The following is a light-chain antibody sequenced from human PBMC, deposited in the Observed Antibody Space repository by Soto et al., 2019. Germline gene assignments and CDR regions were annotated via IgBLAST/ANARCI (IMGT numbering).Light chain of an antibody. CDR1: SSEVCGYNY. CDR2: DVS. CDR3: SSYTTSNTRQIV. Sequence: QSVLTQPASVSGSPGQSITISFTGTSSEVCGYNYVSWYQHHPGKASKLMIYDVSNLPSGVSNRFSGSKSGNTASLTISGLQPEDEADYYCSSYTTSNTRQIVFGTGTKVTVL. V-gene: IGLV2-14*03. J-gene: IGLJ1*01.